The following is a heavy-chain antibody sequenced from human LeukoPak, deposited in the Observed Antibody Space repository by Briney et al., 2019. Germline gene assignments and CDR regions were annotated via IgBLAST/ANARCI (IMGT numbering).Heavy chain of an antibody. Sequence: GGSLRLSCAASGFTFSSYSMNWVRQAPGKGLEWVSSISSSSSYIYHADSVKGRFTISRDNAKNSLYLQMNSLRAEDTAVYYRARGGGGGATYDYWGQGTLVTVSS. CDR1: GFTFSSYS. CDR2: ISSSSSYI. J-gene: IGHJ4*02. CDR3: ARGGGGGATYDY. D-gene: IGHD1-26*01. V-gene: IGHV3-21*01.